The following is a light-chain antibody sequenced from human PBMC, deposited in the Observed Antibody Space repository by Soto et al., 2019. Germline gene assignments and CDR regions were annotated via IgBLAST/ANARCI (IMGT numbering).Light chain of an antibody. CDR2: DAS. CDR3: QQYDSLPYT. V-gene: IGKV1-33*01. Sequence: DIQMTQSPSSLSASVGDRLTITCQASQDISNYLNRYQQKPGKAPKLLIYDASNLQTGVPSRFSGSGSETDFTFTISSLQPEDIATYYCQQYDSLPYTFGQGTKVEIK. CDR1: QDISNY. J-gene: IGKJ2*01.